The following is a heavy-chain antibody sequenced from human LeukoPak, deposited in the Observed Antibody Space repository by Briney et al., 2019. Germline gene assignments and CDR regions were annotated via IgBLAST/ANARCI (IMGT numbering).Heavy chain of an antibody. Sequence: ASVKVSCKVSGYTLTELSMHWVRQAPGKGLEWMGGFDPEDGETIYAQKFQGRVTMTEDTSTDTAYMELSSLRSEDTAVYYCARDGGDYGGNLVFDYWGQGTLVTVSS. CDR3: ARDGGDYGGNLVFDY. CDR1: GYTLTELS. CDR2: FDPEDGET. D-gene: IGHD4-23*01. J-gene: IGHJ4*02. V-gene: IGHV1-24*01.